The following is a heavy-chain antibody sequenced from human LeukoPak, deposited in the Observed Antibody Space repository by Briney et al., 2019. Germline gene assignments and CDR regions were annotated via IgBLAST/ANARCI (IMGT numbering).Heavy chain of an antibody. D-gene: IGHD3-10*01. CDR2: INTDGSTT. CDR1: GFTFSSYW. V-gene: IGHV3-74*01. Sequence: GGSLRLSCAASGFTFSSYWMHWVRQAPGKGLVWVSRINTDGSTTIYADSVKGRFTISRDNAKNSLSLQMNNLRVEDTAVYYCARAGSHWHYVYWGQGTVVTVSS. CDR3: ARAGSHWHYVY. J-gene: IGHJ4*02.